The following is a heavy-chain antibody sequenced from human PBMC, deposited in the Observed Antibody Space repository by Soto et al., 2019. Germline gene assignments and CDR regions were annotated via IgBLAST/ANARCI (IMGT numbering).Heavy chain of an antibody. CDR3: ARFGDYVRGSHAAYFDY. Sequence: SETLSLTCTVSGGSISSGGYYWSWIRQHPGKGLEWIGYIYYSGSTYYNPSLKSRVTISVDTSKNQFSLKLSSVTAADTAVYYCARFGDYVRGSHAAYFDYWGQGTLVTVSS. CDR2: IYYSGST. CDR1: GGSISSGGYY. D-gene: IGHD3-16*01. J-gene: IGHJ4*02. V-gene: IGHV4-31*03.